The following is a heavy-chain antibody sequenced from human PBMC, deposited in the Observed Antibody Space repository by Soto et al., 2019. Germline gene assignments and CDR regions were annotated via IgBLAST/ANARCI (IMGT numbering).Heavy chain of an antibody. Sequence: SLRLSCAASGFTFSSYGMHWVRQAPGKGLEWVAVISYDGSDKYYADSVKGRFTVSRDNSKNTLYLQMNSLKAEDTAVYYCTKVPRPVTVFGLFDSWGQGALVTVSS. CDR3: TKVPRPVTVFGLFDS. J-gene: IGHJ4*02. V-gene: IGHV3-30*18. D-gene: IGHD3-3*01. CDR2: ISYDGSDK. CDR1: GFTFSSYG.